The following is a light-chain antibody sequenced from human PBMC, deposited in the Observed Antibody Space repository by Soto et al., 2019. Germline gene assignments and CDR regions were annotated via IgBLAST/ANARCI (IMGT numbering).Light chain of an antibody. CDR2: KAS. J-gene: IGKJ1*01. Sequence: DIQMTQSPSTLSASVGDRVTIACRASQIISSSLAWYQQKPGKAPKILIYKASTLDSGVPSRFSGSGSGTEFTLTISSLQPDDSATYLCQQYNSYPWTFGQGAKVDIK. CDR3: QQYNSYPWT. CDR1: QIISSS. V-gene: IGKV1-5*03.